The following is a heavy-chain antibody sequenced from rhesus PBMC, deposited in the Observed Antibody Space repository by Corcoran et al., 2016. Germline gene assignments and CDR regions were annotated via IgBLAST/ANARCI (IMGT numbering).Heavy chain of an antibody. J-gene: IGHJ5-1*01. V-gene: IGHV4-93*02. CDR2: IYGSAAST. Sequence: QVQLQESGPAVVKPSETLSLICAVSGGSISRSTWWDWIRLSPGKGLEWIGGIYGSAASTVYSPSLKSRVTLSIDTSKNQFSLKLSSVTAADTAVYFCARHLGSSYGWRFDVWGAGVLVTVSS. D-gene: IGHD6-43*01. CDR1: GGSISRSTW. CDR3: ARHLGSSYGWRFDV.